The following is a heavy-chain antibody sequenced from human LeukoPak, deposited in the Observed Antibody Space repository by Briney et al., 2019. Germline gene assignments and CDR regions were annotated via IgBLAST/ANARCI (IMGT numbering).Heavy chain of an antibody. CDR1: GGSIRSFY. D-gene: IGHD2-2*01. CDR3: ARGYCSTTSCYEVAGLDY. CDR2: IYYSGST. V-gene: IGHV4-59*06. J-gene: IGHJ4*02. Sequence: SETLSLTCTVSGGSIRSFYWSWIPQHPGKGLEWIGYIYYSGSTYYNPSLKSRVTISVDTSKNQFSLKLSSVTAADTAVYYCARGYCSTTSCYEVAGLDYWGQGTLVTVSS.